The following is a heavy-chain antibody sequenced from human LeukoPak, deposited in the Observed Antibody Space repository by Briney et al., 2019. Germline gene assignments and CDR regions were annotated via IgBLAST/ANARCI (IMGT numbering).Heavy chain of an antibody. V-gene: IGHV3-30*18. D-gene: IGHD5-12*01. CDR1: GFTFSSYG. CDR3: AKDLSWLPAPGYYYYGMDV. Sequence: GRSLRLSCAASGFTFSSYGMHWVRQAPGKGLEWVAVISYDGSNKYYADSVKGRFTISRDNSKNTLYLQMNSLRAEDTAVHYCAKDLSWLPAPGYYYYGMDVWGQGTTVTVSS. CDR2: ISYDGSNK. J-gene: IGHJ6*02.